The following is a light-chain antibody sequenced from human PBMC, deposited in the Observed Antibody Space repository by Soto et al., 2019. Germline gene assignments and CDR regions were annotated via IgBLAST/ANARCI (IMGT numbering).Light chain of an antibody. Sequence: IVLTQSPGTLSLSPGERATLSCRASQTVSTNYLAWYQQKPGQAPRLLIYGASSMATGIPDRFSGSGSGTDFILTISRLEPEDFAVYYFQQYGSSPRTFGQGTKLEIK. CDR2: GAS. CDR1: QTVSTNY. J-gene: IGKJ2*01. V-gene: IGKV3-20*01. CDR3: QQYGSSPRT.